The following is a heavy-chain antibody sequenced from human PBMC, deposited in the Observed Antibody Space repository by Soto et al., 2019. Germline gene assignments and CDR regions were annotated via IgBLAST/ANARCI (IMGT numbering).Heavy chain of an antibody. CDR1: GGSISSYY. D-gene: IGHD2-8*02. V-gene: IGHV4-59*08. J-gene: IGHJ3*02. CDR2: IYYSGST. Sequence: PSETLSLTCTVSGGSISSYYWSWIRQPPGKGLEWIGYIYYSGSTNYNPSLKSRVTISVDTSKNQFSLKLSSVTAADTAVYYCARHEAIAGGAFDIWGQGTMVTVPS. CDR3: ARHEAIAGGAFDI.